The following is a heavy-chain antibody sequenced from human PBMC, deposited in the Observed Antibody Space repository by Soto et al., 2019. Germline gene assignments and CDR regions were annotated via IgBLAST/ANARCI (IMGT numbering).Heavy chain of an antibody. CDR1: GFTFNTFW. J-gene: IGHJ4*02. CDR2: ISGSGDTS. D-gene: IGHD5-18*01. CDR3: AKAMAHTAMVDYFDY. V-gene: IGHV3-23*01. Sequence: GGSLRLSCAASGFTFNTFWMSWVRQAPGKGLEWVSFISGSGDTSAYTDSVKGRFTISRDNSKNTLYLEMNSLRADDTAVYYCAKAMAHTAMVDYFDYWGRGILVTVSS.